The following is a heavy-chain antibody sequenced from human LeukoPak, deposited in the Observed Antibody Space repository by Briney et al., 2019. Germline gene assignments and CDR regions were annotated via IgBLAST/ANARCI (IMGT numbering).Heavy chain of an antibody. J-gene: IGHJ4*02. V-gene: IGHV6-1*01. Sequence: SQTLSLTCALSGDSVSSNSAAWNWIRQSPSRGLEWLGRTYYRSKWSSNYAVSVKSRTTIHPDTSKNQFSLQLNSVTPEDTAVYYCAGGVDTDLHYWGQGTLVTVSS. CDR3: AGGVDTDLHY. D-gene: IGHD5-18*01. CDR2: TYYRSKWSS. CDR1: GDSVSSNSAA.